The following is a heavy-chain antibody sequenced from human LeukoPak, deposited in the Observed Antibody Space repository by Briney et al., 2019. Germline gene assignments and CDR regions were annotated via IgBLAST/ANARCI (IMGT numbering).Heavy chain of an antibody. CDR1: GFTFSSYG. Sequence: GGSLRLSCAASGFTFSSYGMHWVHQAPGKGLEWVAFIRYDGSNKYYADSVKGRFTISRDNSKNTLYLQMNSLRAEDTAVYYCAKGVACSSTSCSAFDYWGQGTLVTVSS. D-gene: IGHD2-2*01. J-gene: IGHJ4*02. CDR2: IRYDGSNK. CDR3: AKGVACSSTSCSAFDY. V-gene: IGHV3-30*02.